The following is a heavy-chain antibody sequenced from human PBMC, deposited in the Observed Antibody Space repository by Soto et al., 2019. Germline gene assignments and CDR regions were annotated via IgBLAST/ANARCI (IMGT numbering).Heavy chain of an antibody. Sequence: EVQLVESGGGLVKPGGSLRLSCAASGFTFSNAWMSWVRQAPGKGLEWVGRIKSKTDGGTTDYAAPVKGRFTISRDDSKNTLYLQMNSLKTEDTAVYYCTTEDIVVVPAAMGFPTHDAFDIWGQGTMVTVSS. V-gene: IGHV3-15*01. CDR3: TTEDIVVVPAAMGFPTHDAFDI. J-gene: IGHJ3*02. D-gene: IGHD2-2*01. CDR2: IKSKTDGGTT. CDR1: GFTFSNAW.